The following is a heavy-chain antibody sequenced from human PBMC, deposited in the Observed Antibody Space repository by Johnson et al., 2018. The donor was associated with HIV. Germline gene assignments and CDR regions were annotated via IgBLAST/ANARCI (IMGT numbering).Heavy chain of an antibody. CDR3: ARDRGGGSYNQNAFDI. Sequence: VQLMESGGGLVQPGGSLRLSCAASGFTFSSYDMHWVRQATGKGLEWVSAIGTAGDTYYPGSVKGRFTISRENAKNSLYLQMNSLRAEDTAVYYCARDRGGGSYNQNAFDIWGQGTMVTVSS. CDR2: IGTAGDT. V-gene: IGHV3-13*01. J-gene: IGHJ3*02. D-gene: IGHD1-26*01. CDR1: GFTFSSYD.